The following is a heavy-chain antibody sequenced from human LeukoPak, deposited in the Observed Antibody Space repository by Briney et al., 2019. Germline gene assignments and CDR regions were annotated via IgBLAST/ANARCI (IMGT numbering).Heavy chain of an antibody. CDR3: ARGGQLVRRYYYGLDV. V-gene: IGHV4-59*01. CDR1: GGSISTYY. D-gene: IGHD6-6*01. Sequence: SETLSLTCTVSGGSISTYYWSWIRQPPGKGLEWIGYIYYSGSTNYNPSVKSRVTISVDTSKNQFSLKLSPVTAADTAVYYCARGGQLVRRYYYGLDVWGQGTTVTVSS. CDR2: IYYSGST. J-gene: IGHJ6*02.